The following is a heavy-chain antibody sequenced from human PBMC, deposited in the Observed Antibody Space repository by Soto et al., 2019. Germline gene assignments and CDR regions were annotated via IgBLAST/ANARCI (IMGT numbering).Heavy chain of an antibody. J-gene: IGHJ4*02. D-gene: IGHD3-16*01. CDR3: AREGGESSDGLYYFDS. CDR1: GGSTSSDNY. CDR2: IYYSGNT. Sequence: SETLSLTCTVSGGSTSSDNYWSWIRQPPGKGLEWIGHIYYSGNTDYNPSLKSRLAISIDTSKNQFSLKLSSVTAADMAVYFCAREGGESSDGLYYFDSWGQGSLVTVSS. V-gene: IGHV4-30-4*01.